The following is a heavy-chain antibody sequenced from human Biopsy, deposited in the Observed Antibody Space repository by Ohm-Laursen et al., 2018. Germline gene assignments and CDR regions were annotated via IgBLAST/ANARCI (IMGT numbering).Heavy chain of an antibody. V-gene: IGHV4-59*01. CDR1: GVSISSYC. Sequence: TLSLTCTVSGVSISSYCWSCIRQPPGKGLLWIGYAYYTGSTDYNPSLQSRVTISVDTSKNHFSLRLRSVTPADTAIYYCARDRGYYSDRTVPGYFDLWGRGTLVTVSS. J-gene: IGHJ2*01. CDR2: AYYTGST. CDR3: ARDRGYYSDRTVPGYFDL. D-gene: IGHD3-22*01.